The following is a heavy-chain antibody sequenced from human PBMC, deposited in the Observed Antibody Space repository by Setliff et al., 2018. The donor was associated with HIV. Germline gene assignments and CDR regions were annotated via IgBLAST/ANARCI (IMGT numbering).Heavy chain of an antibody. CDR2: ISGSGCST. J-gene: IGHJ5*02. CDR3: ATLEGVFWFDP. Sequence: LRLSCAASGFTFSSYAMSWVRQAPGKGLEWVSAISGSGCSTYYADSVKGRFTISRDNSKNTLYLQMNSLRAEDTAVYYCATLEGVFWFDPWGQGTLVTVSS. CDR1: GFTFSSYA. D-gene: IGHD1-1*01. V-gene: IGHV3-23*01.